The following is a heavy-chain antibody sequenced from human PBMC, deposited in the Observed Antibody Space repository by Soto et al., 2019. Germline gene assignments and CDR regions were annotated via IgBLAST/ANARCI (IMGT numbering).Heavy chain of an antibody. Sequence: AASVKVSCKASGYTFTSYYMHWVRQAPGQGLEWMGMINPIGGSTSYAQKFQGRVTMTRDTSKSTAFMELSSLTSEDTAVYYCARGPRNWGVDYWGQGTLVTVSS. CDR2: INPIGGST. V-gene: IGHV1-46*01. CDR1: GYTFTSYY. D-gene: IGHD7-27*01. J-gene: IGHJ4*02. CDR3: ARGPRNWGVDY.